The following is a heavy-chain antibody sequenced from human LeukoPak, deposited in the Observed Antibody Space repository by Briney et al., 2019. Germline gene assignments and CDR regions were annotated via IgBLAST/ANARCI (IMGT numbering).Heavy chain of an antibody. V-gene: IGHV4-34*01. Sequence: SETLSLTCAVYGGSFSGYYWSWIRQPPGKGLEWIGSIYYSGSTYYNPSLKSRVTISVDTSKNQFPLKLSSVTAADTAVYYCARRNYLGYYYYYGMDVWGQGTTVTVSS. D-gene: IGHD7-27*01. CDR3: ARRNYLGYYYYYGMDV. CDR2: IYYSGST. CDR1: GGSFSGYY. J-gene: IGHJ6*02.